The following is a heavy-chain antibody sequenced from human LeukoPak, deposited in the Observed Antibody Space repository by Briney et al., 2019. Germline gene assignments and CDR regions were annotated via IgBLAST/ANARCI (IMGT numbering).Heavy chain of an antibody. CDR1: GFTFSNYA. V-gene: IGHV3-23*01. J-gene: IGHJ4*02. D-gene: IGHD1-26*01. CDR3: AKPTLLSGSYSAFDY. Sequence: GGSLRLSCAASGFTFSNYAMSWARQAPGKGLEWVSSISGGGDNTYFADSVRGRFTISRDNSENTLYLQMSSLRAEDTAIYYCAKPTLLSGSYSAFDYWGQGTLVTVSS. CDR2: ISGGGDNT.